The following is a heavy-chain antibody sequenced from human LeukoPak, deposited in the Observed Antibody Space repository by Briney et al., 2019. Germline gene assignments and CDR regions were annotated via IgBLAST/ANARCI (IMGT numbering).Heavy chain of an antibody. J-gene: IGHJ4*02. CDR2: IDTSGNT. D-gene: IGHD3-10*01. CDR1: GGSISSYY. Sequence: PSETLSLTCTVSGGSISSYYWSWIRQPAGKGLEWIGRIDTSGNTNYNPSLKSRVTISVDTSKNQFSLKLSSVTAADTAVYYCATTRRRYGSGSYYADYWGQGTLVTVSS. V-gene: IGHV4-4*07. CDR3: ATTRRRYGSGSYYADY.